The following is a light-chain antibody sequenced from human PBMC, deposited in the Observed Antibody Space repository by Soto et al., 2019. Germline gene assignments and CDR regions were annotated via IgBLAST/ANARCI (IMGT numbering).Light chain of an antibody. V-gene: IGKV1-5*01. CDR1: LSISGW. J-gene: IGKJ1*01. CDR2: NAF. Sequence: DIQLTQSPSTLSASIGDTVTITCRASLSISGWLAWYQQAPGKAPKLLIFNAFTLQRGVPSRFSGSGSGTEFTLTISSLQPDDFATYYCQHYNSYSEAFGQGTKV. CDR3: QHYNSYSEA.